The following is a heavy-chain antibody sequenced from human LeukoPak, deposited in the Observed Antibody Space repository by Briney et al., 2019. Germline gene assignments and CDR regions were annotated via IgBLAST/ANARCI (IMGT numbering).Heavy chain of an antibody. Sequence: GGSLRLSCAASGVTFSSYAMSWVRQAPGKGLEWVSAISSSGSSTYYADSVKGRFTVSRDTSKNMLYLQMNSLRAEDTAVYYCAKDDPAYGDFDGYWGQGTLVTVSS. CDR3: AKDDPAYGDFDGY. J-gene: IGHJ4*02. V-gene: IGHV3-23*01. CDR1: GVTFSSYA. D-gene: IGHD4-17*01. CDR2: ISSSGSST.